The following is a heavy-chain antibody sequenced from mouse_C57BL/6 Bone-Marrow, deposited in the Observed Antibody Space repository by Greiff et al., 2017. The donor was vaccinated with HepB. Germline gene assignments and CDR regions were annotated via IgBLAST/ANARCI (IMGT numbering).Heavy chain of an antibody. CDR2: ISNLAYSI. J-gene: IGHJ3*01. Sequence: EVKVVESGGGLVQPGGSPKLSCAASGFTFSDYGMAWVRQAPRKGPEWVAFISNLAYSIYYADTVTGRFTISRENAKNTLYLEMSSLRSEDTAMYYCAREDGNSWFAYWGQGTLVTVSA. D-gene: IGHD2-1*01. CDR3: AREDGNSWFAY. V-gene: IGHV5-15*01. CDR1: GFTFSDYG.